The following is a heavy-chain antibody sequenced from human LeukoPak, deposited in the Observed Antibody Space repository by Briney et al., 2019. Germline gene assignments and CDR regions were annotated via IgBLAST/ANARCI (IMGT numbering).Heavy chain of an antibody. D-gene: IGHD1-26*01. CDR2: LSGSGAGT. CDR1: GFTFSDYA. J-gene: IGHJ4*02. V-gene: IGHV3-23*01. CDR3: AKDRPLYSGSQHFDY. Sequence: GGSLRLSCAASGFTFSDYALGWVRQAPGRGLEWVATLSGSGAGTYYSDSVQGRFTISRDNSKRTLFLQMNSLRAEDTAVYYCAKDRPLYSGSQHFDYWGQGTLVTVSS.